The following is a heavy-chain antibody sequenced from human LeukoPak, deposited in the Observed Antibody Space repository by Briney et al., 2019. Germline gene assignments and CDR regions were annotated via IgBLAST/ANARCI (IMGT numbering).Heavy chain of an antibody. CDR1: GFTFSSYS. CDR3: ARDSRGGTYSSSWYSDY. V-gene: IGHV3-21*01. D-gene: IGHD6-13*01. Sequence: PGGSLRLSCAASGFTFSSYSMNWVRQAPGKGLEWVSSISSSSSYIYYADSVKGRFTISRDNAKNSLYLQMNSLRAEGTAVYYCARDSRGGTYSSSWYSDYWGQGTLVTVSS. CDR2: ISSSSSYI. J-gene: IGHJ4*02.